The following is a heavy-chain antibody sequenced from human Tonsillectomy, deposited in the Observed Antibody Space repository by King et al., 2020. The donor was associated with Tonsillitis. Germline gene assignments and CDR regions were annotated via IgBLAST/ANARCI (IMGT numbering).Heavy chain of an antibody. Sequence: VQLVESGGGLVQPGGSLRLSCAASGFTFSTYAMSWVRQAPGKGLDRVSAISGSGSSTYYADSVRGRVTLSRDNSKNIMYIEMNSLRAEDAAVYNCAKAMGYSYLYYFDYWGQGTLVTVSS. CDR3: AKAMGYSYLYYFDY. CDR1: GFTFSTYA. V-gene: IGHV3-23*04. J-gene: IGHJ4*02. D-gene: IGHD5-18*01. CDR2: ISGSGSST.